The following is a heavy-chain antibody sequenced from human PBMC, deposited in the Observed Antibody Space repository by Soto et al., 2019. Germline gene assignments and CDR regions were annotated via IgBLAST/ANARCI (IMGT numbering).Heavy chain of an antibody. D-gene: IGHD3-22*01. CDR1: GYTFTSYG. CDR2: ISAYNGNT. J-gene: IGHJ3*02. V-gene: IGHV1-18*01. CDR3: AREGNYYDSSGYGPDAFDI. Sequence: GASVKVSCKASGYTFTSYGISGVRQAPGQGLEWMGWISAYNGNTNYAQKLQGRVTMTTDTSTSTAYMELRSLRSDDTAVYYCAREGNYYDSSGYGPDAFDIWGQGTMVTVSS.